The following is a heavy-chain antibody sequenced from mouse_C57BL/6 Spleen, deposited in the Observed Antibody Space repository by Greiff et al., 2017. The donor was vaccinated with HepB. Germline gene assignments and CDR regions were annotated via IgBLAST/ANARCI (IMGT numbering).Heavy chain of an antibody. CDR2: SRNKANDYTT. D-gene: IGHD1-1*02. V-gene: IGHV7-1*01. Sequence: EVKLMESGGGLVQSGRSLRLSCATSGFTFSDFYMEWVRQAPGKGLEWIAASRNKANDYTTEYSASVKGRFIVSRDTSQSILYLQMNALRAEDTAIYYCARDPLWGAMDYWGQGTSVTVSS. J-gene: IGHJ4*01. CDR1: GFTFSDFY. CDR3: ARDPLWGAMDY.